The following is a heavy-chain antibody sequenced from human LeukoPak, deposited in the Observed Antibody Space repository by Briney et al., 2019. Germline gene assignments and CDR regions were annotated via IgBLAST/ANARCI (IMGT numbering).Heavy chain of an antibody. V-gene: IGHV3-21*01. CDR1: GFTFSRYS. CDR3: ARARVDYYYYYYMDV. CDR2: ISSSSSYI. J-gene: IGHJ6*03. Sequence: GGSLRLSCAASGFTFSRYSMNWVRQAPGKGVEWVSSISSSSSYIYYADSVKGRFTISRDNAKNSLYLQMNSLRAEDTAVYYCARARVDYYYYYYMDVWGKGTTVTISS.